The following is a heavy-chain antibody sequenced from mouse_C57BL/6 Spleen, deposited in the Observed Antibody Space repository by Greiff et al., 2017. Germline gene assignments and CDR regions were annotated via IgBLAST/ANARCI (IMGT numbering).Heavy chain of an antibody. CDR2: ISYDGSN. V-gene: IGHV3-6*01. CDR3: AREGYSNCLGY. J-gene: IGHJ2*01. CDR1: GYSITSGYY. D-gene: IGHD2-5*01. Sequence: VQLKESGPGLVKPSQSLSLTCSVTGYSITSGYYWNWIRQFPGNKLEWMGYISYDGSNNYNPSLKNRISITRDTSKNQFFLKLNSVTTEDTATYYCAREGYSNCLGYWGQGTTLTVSS.